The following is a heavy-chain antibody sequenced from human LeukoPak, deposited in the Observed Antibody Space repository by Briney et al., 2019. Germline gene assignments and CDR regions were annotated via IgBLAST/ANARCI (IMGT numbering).Heavy chain of an antibody. V-gene: IGHV4-39*07. D-gene: IGHD6-6*01. CDR1: GSSISSSSYY. Sequence: PSETLSLTCTVSGSSISSSSYYWGWIRQPPGKGLEWIGSIYYSGSTYYNPSLKSRVTISVDTSKNQFSLKLSSVTAADTAVYYCARGRVSIAARPAYMDVWGKGTTVTVSS. J-gene: IGHJ6*03. CDR2: IYYSGST. CDR3: ARGRVSIAARPAYMDV.